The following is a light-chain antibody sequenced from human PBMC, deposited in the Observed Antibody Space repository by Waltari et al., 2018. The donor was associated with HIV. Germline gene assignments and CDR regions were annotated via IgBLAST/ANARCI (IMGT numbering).Light chain of an antibody. CDR2: VNSDGSH. V-gene: IGLV4-69*01. CDR1: SGPSRYA. Sequence: QLILTQSPSASASLGASVKLTCTLSSGPSRYAIACLQPQPEKGPRYLMKVNSDGSHRKGDGIPDRFSGSSSGPERYLTISSLQSEDEADYYCQTWDTGPWVFGGGTKLTVL. CDR3: QTWDTGPWV. J-gene: IGLJ3*02.